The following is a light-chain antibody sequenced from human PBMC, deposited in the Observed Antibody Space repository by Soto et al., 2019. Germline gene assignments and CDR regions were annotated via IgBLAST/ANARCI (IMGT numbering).Light chain of an antibody. CDR3: QQYNNWPPSIT. Sequence: EIVMTQSPATLSVSPGERATLSCRASQYIGSNLAWYQQKPGQAPRLLISGASTRATGIPARFSGSGSGTEFTLTISSLQSEDFAVYYCQQYNNWPPSITFGQGTRLEIK. CDR2: GAS. J-gene: IGKJ5*01. CDR1: QYIGSN. V-gene: IGKV3-15*01.